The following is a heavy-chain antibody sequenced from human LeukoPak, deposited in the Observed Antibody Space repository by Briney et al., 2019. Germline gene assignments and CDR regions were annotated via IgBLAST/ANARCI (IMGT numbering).Heavy chain of an antibody. CDR2: ISHSGST. V-gene: IGHV4-59*08. D-gene: IGHD1-26*01. CDR1: GASISSHY. CDR3: ARHRVSGNSYRALDY. J-gene: IGHJ4*02. Sequence: SETLSLTCTVSGASISSHYWGWIRQPPGKGLEWIGYISHSGSTNYNPSLKSRVIISVDTSKTHFSLSLSSVTAADSDFYYCARHRVSGNSYRALDYWGQGTLVSVSS.